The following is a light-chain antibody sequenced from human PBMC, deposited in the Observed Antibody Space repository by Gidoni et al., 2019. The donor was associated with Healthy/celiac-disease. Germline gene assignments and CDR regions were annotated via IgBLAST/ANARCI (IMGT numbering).Light chain of an antibody. Sequence: EIVLTQSLATLSLSPGERATLSCRASQRVSSYLAWYQQKPGQAPRLLIYDASNRATGIPARFSGSGSGTDFTLTISSLEPEDFAVYYCQQRSNWPWTFGQGTKVEIK. CDR2: DAS. CDR1: QRVSSY. V-gene: IGKV3-11*01. J-gene: IGKJ1*01. CDR3: QQRSNWPWT.